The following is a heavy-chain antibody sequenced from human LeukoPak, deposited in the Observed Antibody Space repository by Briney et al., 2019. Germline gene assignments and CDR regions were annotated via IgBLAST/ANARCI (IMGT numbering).Heavy chain of an antibody. CDR1: GFTFSSYS. J-gene: IGHJ3*02. D-gene: IGHD6-19*01. V-gene: IGHV3-21*01. CDR3: ARDFRDSSGWYEAGRLRDAFDI. Sequence: GGSLRLSCAASGFTFSSYSMNWVRQAPGKGLEWVLSISSSSSYIYYADSVKGRFTISRDNAKNSLYLQMNSLRAEDTAVYYCARDFRDSSGWYEAGRLRDAFDIWGQGTMVTVPS. CDR2: ISSSSSYI.